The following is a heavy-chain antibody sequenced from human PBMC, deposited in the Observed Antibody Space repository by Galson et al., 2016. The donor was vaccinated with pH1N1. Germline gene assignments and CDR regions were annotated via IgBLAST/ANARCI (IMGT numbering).Heavy chain of an antibody. CDR2: VQDDGTTE. Sequence: SLRLSCAASGFTFSNYGMHWVRQAPGKGLEWVAFVQDDGTTEYYADSMKGRFTISRDNSKKTLYLQMNNLRVDDTAVYYCARDRGAPGSPPLYFFNYWGHGTLVIVSS. J-gene: IGHJ4*01. CDR1: GFTFSNYG. V-gene: IGHV3-30*02. CDR3: ARDRGAPGSPPLYFFNY. D-gene: IGHD2-15*01.